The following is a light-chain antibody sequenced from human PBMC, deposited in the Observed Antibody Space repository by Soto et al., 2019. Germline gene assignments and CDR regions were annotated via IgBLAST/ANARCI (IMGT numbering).Light chain of an antibody. J-gene: IGLJ2*01. V-gene: IGLV2-8*01. CDR2: EVS. CDR3: SPYGGTIHL. CDR1: SSDVGGHNY. Sequence: QSALTQPPSASGSPGQSVTISCTGTSSDVGGHNYVSWYQQHPGKAPKLLIFEVSKRPSGVPDRFSGSKSGNTASLTVSRLQLEDEASYYCSPYGGTIHLFGGGPKFTVL.